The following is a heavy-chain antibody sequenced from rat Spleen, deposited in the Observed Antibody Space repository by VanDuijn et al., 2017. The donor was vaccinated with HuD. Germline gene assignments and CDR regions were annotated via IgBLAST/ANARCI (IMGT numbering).Heavy chain of an antibody. D-gene: IGHD1-1*01. CDR2: ISYDGSST. CDR3: ASHLYYYSGDPYYFDY. CDR1: GFTFSDYY. Sequence: EVQLVESDGGLVQPGRSLKLSCAASGFTFSDYYMAWVRQAPTKGLEWVATISYDGSSTYYRDSVKGRFTISRDNAKSTLYLQMDSLRSEDTATYYCASHLYYYSGDPYYFDYWGQGVMVTVSS. V-gene: IGHV5-29*01. J-gene: IGHJ2*01.